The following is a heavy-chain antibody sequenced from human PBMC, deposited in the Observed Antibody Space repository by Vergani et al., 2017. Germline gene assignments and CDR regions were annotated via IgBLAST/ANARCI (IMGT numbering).Heavy chain of an antibody. CDR3: ASQELYSCGWSRYWFDP. D-gene: IGHD6-19*01. V-gene: IGHV5-51*03. Sequence: EVQLVQSGAEVKKPGESLKISCKGSGYSFTSYWIGWGRQMPGKGLEWMGIIYPGDSDTRYSPSCQGEVTISADKSISTTYLQWGSLKASDTAMYDRASQELYSCGWSRYWFDPWGQGTLVTVSS. J-gene: IGHJ5*02. CDR2: IYPGDSDT. CDR1: GYSFTSYW.